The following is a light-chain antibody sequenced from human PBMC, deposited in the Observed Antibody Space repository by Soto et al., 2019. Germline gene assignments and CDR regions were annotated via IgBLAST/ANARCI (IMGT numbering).Light chain of an antibody. J-gene: IGKJ3*01. V-gene: IGKV3-20*01. CDR3: QQYGFSLFT. CDR2: GAS. CDR1: QSVSSTY. Sequence: EIVLTQSPGTLSLSPGERATLSCRASQSVSSTYLAWYQQKPDQAPRLLIYGASSRATGIPDRFSGSGSATDFTLTISRLEPEDFAVYYCQQYGFSLFTFGPGTKVDIK.